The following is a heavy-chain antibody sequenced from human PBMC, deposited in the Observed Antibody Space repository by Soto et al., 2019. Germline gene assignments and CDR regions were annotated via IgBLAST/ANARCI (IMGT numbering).Heavy chain of an antibody. CDR3: ARDQPGYSGGSGLGY. CDR1: GFTFSSYS. D-gene: IGHD5-18*01. V-gene: IGHV3-21*01. J-gene: IGHJ4*02. Sequence: EVQLVESGGGLVKPGGSLRLSCAASGFTFSSYSMNWVRQAPGKGLEWVSSISSSSSYIYYADSVKGRFTISVDNAKNSLYLQRNRLRAEDTAVYYCARDQPGYSGGSGLGYWGQGTVVTVSS. CDR2: ISSSSSYI.